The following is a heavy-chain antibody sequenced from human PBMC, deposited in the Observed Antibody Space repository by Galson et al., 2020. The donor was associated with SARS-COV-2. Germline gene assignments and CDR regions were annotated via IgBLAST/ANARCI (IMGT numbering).Heavy chain of an antibody. D-gene: IGHD3-22*01. CDR1: GGSISSGGYY. J-gene: IGHJ4*02. CDR2: IYYSGTT. CDR3: AREGPNYYDSSGYPTYFDY. V-gene: IGHV4-31*03. Sequence: ETSETLSLTCTVPGGSISSGGYYWSWLRQHPGKGLEWIGYIYYSGTTNYNPSLKSRATISVDTSKNVFSLRLSSVTAADTAVYYCAREGPNYYDSSGYPTYFDYWGQGTLLTVSS.